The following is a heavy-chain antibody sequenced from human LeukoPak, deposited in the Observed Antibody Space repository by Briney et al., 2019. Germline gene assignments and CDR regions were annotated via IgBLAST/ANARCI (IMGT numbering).Heavy chain of an antibody. CDR1: GFTFRNYG. V-gene: IGHV3-30*02. CDR3: AKEGYSGYGTADY. D-gene: IGHD5-12*01. CDR2: VRFDGGNK. J-gene: IGHJ4*02. Sequence: PGGSLRLSCDASGFTFRNYGMHWVRQAPGKGLEWVACVRFDGGNKYYADSVKGRFTISRDNSKNTLYLQMSGLRAEDTAAYYCAKEGYSGYGTADYWGQGTLVTVSS.